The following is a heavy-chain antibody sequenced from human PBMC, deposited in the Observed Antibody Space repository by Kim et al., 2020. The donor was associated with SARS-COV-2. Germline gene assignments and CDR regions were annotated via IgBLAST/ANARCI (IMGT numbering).Heavy chain of an antibody. CDR1: GGSFSGYY. D-gene: IGHD1-1*01. CDR3: ARSSEPPPLNRHWNYY. Sequence: SETLSLTCAVYGGSFSGYYWSWIRQPPGKGLEWIGEINHSGSTNYNPSLKSRVTISVDTSKNQFSLKMSSVTAADTAVYYCARSSEPPPLNRHWNYY. J-gene: IGHJ6*01. V-gene: IGHV4-34*01. CDR2: INHSGST.